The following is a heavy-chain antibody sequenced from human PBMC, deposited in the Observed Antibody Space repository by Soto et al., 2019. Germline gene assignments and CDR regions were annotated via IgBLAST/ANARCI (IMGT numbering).Heavy chain of an antibody. D-gene: IGHD3-10*01. V-gene: IGHV3-33*01. CDR2: IWFDGSEI. CDR1: GSIFSGYG. J-gene: IGHJ4*02. CDR3: ARDGMGGTAFGGFMDY. Sequence: QVQLVESGGGVVQPGGSLRLSCAAPGSIFSGYGMHWVRQFPGKGLAWVAVIWFDGSEIYYADSVKGRFTIYRDNSNNLLNMKVNRGRAEDRFVYYWARDGMGGTAFGGFMDYWGKETLVPVSS.